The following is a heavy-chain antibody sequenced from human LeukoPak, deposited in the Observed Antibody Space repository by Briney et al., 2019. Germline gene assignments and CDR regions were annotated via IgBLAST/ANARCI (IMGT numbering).Heavy chain of an antibody. CDR3: ASTRYPLDY. Sequence: SETLSLTCTVSGYSISSGWYWGWIRQPPGKGLEWIGSIYHSGSTNYNPSLKSRVTISVDTSKNQFSLKLSSVTAADTAVYYCASTRYPLDYWGQGTLVTVSS. CDR2: IYHSGST. V-gene: IGHV4-38-2*02. J-gene: IGHJ4*02. D-gene: IGHD1-1*01. CDR1: GYSISSGWY.